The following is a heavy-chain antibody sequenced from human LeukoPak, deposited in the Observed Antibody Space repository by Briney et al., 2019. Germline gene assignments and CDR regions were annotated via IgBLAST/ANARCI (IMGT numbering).Heavy chain of an antibody. CDR2: ISSSSSTI. Sequence: GGSLRLSCAASGFTISYYWMSWVRQAPGKGLEWVSYISSSSSTIYYADSVKGRFTISRDNAKNSLYLQMNSLRDEDTAVYYCAREGGIVVVPAAMEDAFDIWGQGTMVTVSS. D-gene: IGHD2-2*01. CDR1: GFTISYYW. CDR3: AREGGIVVVPAAMEDAFDI. V-gene: IGHV3-48*02. J-gene: IGHJ3*02.